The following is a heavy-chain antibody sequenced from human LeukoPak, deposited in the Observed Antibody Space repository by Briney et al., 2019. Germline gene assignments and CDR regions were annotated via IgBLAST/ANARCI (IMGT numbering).Heavy chain of an antibody. CDR2: IHPADGRT. J-gene: IGHJ4*02. CDR1: GYTFTIYY. Sequence: ASLKVSCKASGYTFTIYYIDWVRQAPGQGLEWMAKIHPADGRTKYAQRFQGRVSMTSDTSTNTVYIELSSLKSEDTAVYYCTTLKSPFDNWGQGNLVSVSS. V-gene: IGHV1-46*01. CDR3: TTLKSPFDN.